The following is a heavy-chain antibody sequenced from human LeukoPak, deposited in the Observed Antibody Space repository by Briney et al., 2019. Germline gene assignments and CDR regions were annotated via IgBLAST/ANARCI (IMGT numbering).Heavy chain of an antibody. CDR2: ISGSGGTT. Sequence: GGSLRLSCTASGFNFNSYAMNWVRQAPGKGLEWVSVISGSGGTTYYADSVKGRFTISRDNSKNILYLQMTSLRAEDTAVYYCAELGITMIGGVWGKGTTVTISS. D-gene: IGHD3-10*02. J-gene: IGHJ6*04. V-gene: IGHV3-23*01. CDR1: GFNFNSYA. CDR3: AELGITMIGGV.